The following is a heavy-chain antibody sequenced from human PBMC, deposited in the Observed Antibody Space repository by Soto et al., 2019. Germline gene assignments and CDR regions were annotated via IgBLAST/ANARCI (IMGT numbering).Heavy chain of an antibody. V-gene: IGHV3-74*01. CDR3: ARGLATNTIFGVARPRGQNYYFDY. Sequence: GGSLRLSCAASGFTFSSYWMHWVRQAPGKGLVWVSRINIDVSTTSYADFVKGQFTISRDNAKNTLYLQIIILRAADTVVYYCARGLATNTIFGVARPRGQNYYFDYWGQGTLVTVSS. D-gene: IGHD3-3*01. CDR2: INIDVSTT. CDR1: GFTFSSYW. J-gene: IGHJ4*02.